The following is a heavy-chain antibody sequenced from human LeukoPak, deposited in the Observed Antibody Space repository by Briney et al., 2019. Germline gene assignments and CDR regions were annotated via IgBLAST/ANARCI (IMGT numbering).Heavy chain of an antibody. Sequence: ASVKVSCKASGYTFTSYGISWVRQAPGQGLEWMGCISAYNGNTNYAQKLQGRVTMTTDTSTSTAYMELRSLRSDDTAVYYCARGVVGATRGAKFDYWGQGTLVTVSS. CDR3: ARGVVGATRGAKFDY. J-gene: IGHJ4*02. V-gene: IGHV1-18*01. D-gene: IGHD1-26*01. CDR1: GYTFTSYG. CDR2: ISAYNGNT.